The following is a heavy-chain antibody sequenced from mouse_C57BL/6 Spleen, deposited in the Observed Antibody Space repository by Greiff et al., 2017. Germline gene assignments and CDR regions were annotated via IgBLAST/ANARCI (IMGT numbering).Heavy chain of an antibody. CDR3: ARDGSSYGY. D-gene: IGHD1-1*01. CDR2: IDPSDSYT. CDR1: GYTFTSYW. J-gene: IGHJ2*01. V-gene: IGHV1-59*01. Sequence: QVQLQQPGAELVRPGTSVKLSCKASGYTFTSYWMHWVKQRPGQGLEWIGVIDPSDSYTNYNQKFKGKATLTVDTSSSTAYMQLSSLTSEDSAVYYCARDGSSYGYWGKGTTLTVSS.